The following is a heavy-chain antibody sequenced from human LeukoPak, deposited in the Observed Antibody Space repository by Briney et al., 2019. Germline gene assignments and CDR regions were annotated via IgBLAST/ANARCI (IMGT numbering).Heavy chain of an antibody. CDR1: VFTFSSFG. D-gene: IGHD2-2*01. J-gene: IGHJ6*03. Sequence: GGSLRLSCAASVFTFSSFGMHWVRQAPGMGLEWVAFIRYDGGNTYYADSVKGRFTLSRDNSKKILYLQMNSLNAEDTAVYYCAKDEVVPGYYYTDVWGRGTTVTLSS. CDR3: AKDEVVPGYYYTDV. CDR2: IRYDGGNT. V-gene: IGHV3-30*02.